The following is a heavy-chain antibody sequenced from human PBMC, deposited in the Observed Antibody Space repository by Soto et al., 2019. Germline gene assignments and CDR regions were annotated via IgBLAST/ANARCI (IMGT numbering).Heavy chain of an antibody. D-gene: IGHD3-22*01. CDR2: ISGSGGST. V-gene: IGHV3-23*01. J-gene: IGHJ4*02. CDR3: AKAVSDSSGYYYFDY. CDR1: GFTFSSYA. Sequence: GGSLRLSCAASGFTFSSYAMSWVRQAPGKGLEWVSAISGSGGSTYYADSVKGRFTISRDNSKNTLYLQMNSLRAEDTAVYYCAKAVSDSSGYYYFDYWGQGTLVTVSS.